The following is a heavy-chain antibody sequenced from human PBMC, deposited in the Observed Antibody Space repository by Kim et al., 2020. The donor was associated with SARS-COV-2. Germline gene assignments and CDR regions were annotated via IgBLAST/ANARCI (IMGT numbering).Heavy chain of an antibody. V-gene: IGHV3-53*01. CDR3: ARAEGYHYYYMDV. CDR2: IYSGGST. Sequence: GGSLRLSCAASGFTVSSNYMSWVRQAPGKGLEWVSVIYSGGSTYYADSVKGRFTISRDNSKNTLYLQMNSLRAEDTAVYYCARAEGYHYYYMDVWGKGTTVTVSS. J-gene: IGHJ6*03. CDR1: GFTVSSNY.